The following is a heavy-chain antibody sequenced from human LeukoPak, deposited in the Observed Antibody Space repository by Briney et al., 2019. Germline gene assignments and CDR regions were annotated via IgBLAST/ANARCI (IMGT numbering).Heavy chain of an antibody. CDR3: ATGDGIAAAGTFDY. V-gene: IGHV1-24*01. CDR1: GYTLTELS. D-gene: IGHD6-13*01. CDR2: FDPEDGET. J-gene: IGHJ4*02. Sequence: ASVKVSCKVSGYTLTELSMHWVRQAPGKGLEWMGGFDPEDGETIYAQKFQGRVTMTEDTSTDTAYMELSSLRSEDTAVYYCATGDGIAAAGTFDYWGQGTLVTVSS.